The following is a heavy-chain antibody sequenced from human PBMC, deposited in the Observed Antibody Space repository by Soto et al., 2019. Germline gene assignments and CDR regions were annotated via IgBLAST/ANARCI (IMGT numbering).Heavy chain of an antibody. V-gene: IGHV1-2*02. D-gene: IGHD3-3*01. CDR3: ARVEVTIFGVVIRDGYYYGTDV. Sequence: GASVKVSCKASGYTFTGYYMHWVRQAPGQGLEWMGWINPNSGGTNYAQKFQGRVTMTRDTSISTAYMELSRLRSDDTAVYYCARVEVTIFGVVIRDGYYYGTDVWGQGTTVTVSS. CDR1: GYTFTGYY. CDR2: INPNSGGT. J-gene: IGHJ6*02.